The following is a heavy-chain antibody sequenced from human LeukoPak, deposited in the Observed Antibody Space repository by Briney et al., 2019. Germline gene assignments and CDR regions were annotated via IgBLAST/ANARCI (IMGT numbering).Heavy chain of an antibody. J-gene: IGHJ5*02. Sequence: GGSLRLSCEASGDTFSDYWMHWVRQVPGKGLVWVSRINTDGSRITYADSVKGRFTISRDNAMNTVYLQMNSLRAEDTAVYYCARVLSGSWDWFDPWGQGTLVTVSS. D-gene: IGHD3-22*01. CDR2: INTDGSRI. V-gene: IGHV3-74*01. CDR1: GDTFSDYW. CDR3: ARVLSGSWDWFDP.